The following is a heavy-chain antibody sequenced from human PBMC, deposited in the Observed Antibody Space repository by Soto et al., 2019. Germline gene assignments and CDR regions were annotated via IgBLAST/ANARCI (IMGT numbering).Heavy chain of an antibody. CDR2: IKEDGSEK. Sequence: GGSLRLSCAASGFTFSNYWMNWVRQVPGKGLEWVANIKEDGSEKYFLDSVKGRFTISRDNAENSLYLRMNSLRAEDSAVYYCARDLGRTAAGYYYYYAMDVWGQGTTVTVSS. CDR1: GFTFSNYW. D-gene: IGHD2-2*01. V-gene: IGHV3-7*01. CDR3: ARDLGRTAAGYYYYYAMDV. J-gene: IGHJ6*02.